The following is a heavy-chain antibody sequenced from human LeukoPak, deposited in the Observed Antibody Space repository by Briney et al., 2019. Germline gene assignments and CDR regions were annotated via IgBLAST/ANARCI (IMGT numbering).Heavy chain of an antibody. V-gene: IGHV1-18*01. D-gene: IGHD2-15*01. Sequence: ASVKVSCKASGYTFTSYGISWVRQAPGQGLEWMGWISAYNGNTNYAQKLQGRVTMTTNTSTSTAYMELRSLRSDDTAVYYCARPKCSGGSCYWSFFYWGQGTLVTVSS. CDR2: ISAYNGNT. J-gene: IGHJ4*02. CDR1: GYTFTSYG. CDR3: ARPKCSGGSCYWSFFY.